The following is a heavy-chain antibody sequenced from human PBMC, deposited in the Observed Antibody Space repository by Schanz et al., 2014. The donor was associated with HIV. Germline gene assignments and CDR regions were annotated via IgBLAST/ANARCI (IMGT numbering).Heavy chain of an antibody. CDR1: GFTFSDYA. Sequence: EVQLSESGGGLVQPGGSPRLSCTTSGFTFSDYAMSWVRQAPGKGLEWVSAIVSSGGDTYYADFVEGRFTISRDNSKNTLYLQMHSLRAEDTAVYYCAKSSGWLYAHFDYWGQGTLVTVSS. CDR3: AKSSGWLYAHFDY. V-gene: IGHV3-23*01. D-gene: IGHD3-9*01. CDR2: IVSSGGDT. J-gene: IGHJ4*02.